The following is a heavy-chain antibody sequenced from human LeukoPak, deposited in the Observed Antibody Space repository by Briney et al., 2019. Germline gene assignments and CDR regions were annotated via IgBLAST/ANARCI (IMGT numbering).Heavy chain of an antibody. CDR3: ARDLGGGDAFDI. CDR2: ISSSYRTI. CDR1: GFTFSSYA. Sequence: TGGSLRLSCAASGFTFSSYAMSWVRQAPGKGLEWVSYISSSYRTIYYAGSVKGRFTVSRDNAKNSLYLQMSSLRAADTAFYYCARDLGGGDAFDIWGQGTMVTVSS. J-gene: IGHJ3*02. D-gene: IGHD3-16*01. V-gene: IGHV3-48*01.